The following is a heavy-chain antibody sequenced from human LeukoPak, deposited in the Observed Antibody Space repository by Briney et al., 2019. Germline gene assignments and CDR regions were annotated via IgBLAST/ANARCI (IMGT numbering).Heavy chain of an antibody. J-gene: IGHJ4*02. CDR1: GFTFSSYG. V-gene: IGHV3-30*03. CDR2: ISYDGSNK. CDR3: TRDTPAGTLDY. Sequence: GSLRLSCAASGFTFSSYGMHWVRQAPGKGLEWVAVISYDGSNKYYADSVKGRFTISRDNSKNTLYLQMNSLRAEDTAVYYCTRDTPAGTLDYWGQGTLVTVSS. D-gene: IGHD6-19*01.